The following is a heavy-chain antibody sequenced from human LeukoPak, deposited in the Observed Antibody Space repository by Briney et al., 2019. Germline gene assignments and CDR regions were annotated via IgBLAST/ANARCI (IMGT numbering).Heavy chain of an antibody. J-gene: IGHJ4*02. Sequence: SETLSLTCTVSGGSISSSGYYWGWIRQPPGKGLEWIGSMYYSGSTYYNPSLKSRVTISVDTSKNQFSLKLSSVTAADTAVYYCARVIVVVPAAIPPHYYFDYWGQGTLVTVSS. CDR1: GGSISSSGYY. V-gene: IGHV4-39*07. CDR2: MYYSGST. D-gene: IGHD2-2*02. CDR3: ARVIVVVPAAIPPHYYFDY.